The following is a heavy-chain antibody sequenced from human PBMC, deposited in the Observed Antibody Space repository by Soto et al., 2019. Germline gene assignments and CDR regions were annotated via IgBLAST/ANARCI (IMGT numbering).Heavy chain of an antibody. J-gene: IGHJ5*02. V-gene: IGHV4-59*01. Sequence: SETLSLTCTVSGGSISSYYWSWIRQPPGKGLEWIGYIYYSGSTNYNPSLKSRVTISVDTSKNQFSLKLSSVTAADTAVYYCARDLFRSSSWYRWFDPWGQGTLVTVSS. D-gene: IGHD6-13*01. CDR1: GGSISSYY. CDR2: IYYSGST. CDR3: ARDLFRSSSWYRWFDP.